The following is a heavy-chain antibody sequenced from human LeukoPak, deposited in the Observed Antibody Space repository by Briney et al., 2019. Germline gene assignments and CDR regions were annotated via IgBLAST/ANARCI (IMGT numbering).Heavy chain of an antibody. Sequence: ASVKVSRKASGYTLTGYYMHWVRQAPGQGLEWMGRINPNSGGTNYAQKFQGRVTMTRDTSISTAYMELSRLRSEDTAVYYCARDGGEEDSGYDYSEAFDIWGQGTMVTVSS. CDR1: GYTLTGYY. V-gene: IGHV1-2*06. J-gene: IGHJ3*02. CDR3: ARDGGEEDSGYDYSEAFDI. CDR2: INPNSGGT. D-gene: IGHD5-12*01.